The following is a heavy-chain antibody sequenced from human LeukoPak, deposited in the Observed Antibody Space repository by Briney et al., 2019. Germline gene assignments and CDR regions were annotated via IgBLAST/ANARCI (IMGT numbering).Heavy chain of an antibody. D-gene: IGHD5-18*01. V-gene: IGHV3-74*01. CDR2: INSDGSAT. J-gene: IGHJ4*02. Sequence: GGSLRLSCAASGFSFSSYWMHWVRQAPGKGLVWVSRINSDGSATVDADSVKGRFTISRDKAKNSLYLQMNSLRDEDTAVYYCARGLGGYGFGYWGQGTLVTVSS. CDR1: GFSFSSYW. CDR3: ARGLGGYGFGY.